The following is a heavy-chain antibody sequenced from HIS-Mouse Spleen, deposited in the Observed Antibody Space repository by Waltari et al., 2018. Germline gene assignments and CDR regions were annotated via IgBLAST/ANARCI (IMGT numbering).Heavy chain of an antibody. J-gene: IGHJ2*01. Sequence: QLQLQESGPGLVKPSETLSRPCTVSGGSISSSSYYWGGIRQPPGKGLEWIGSIYYSGSTYYNPSLKSRVTISVDTSKNQFSLKLSSVTAADTAVYYCAREIPYSSSWYDWYFDLWGRGTLVTVSS. V-gene: IGHV4-39*07. CDR3: AREIPYSSSWYDWYFDL. CDR1: GGSISSSSYY. D-gene: IGHD6-13*01. CDR2: IYYSGST.